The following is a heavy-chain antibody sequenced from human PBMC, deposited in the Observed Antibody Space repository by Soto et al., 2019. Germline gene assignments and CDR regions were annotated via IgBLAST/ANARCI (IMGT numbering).Heavy chain of an antibody. CDR1: GFPFSNYA. CDR3: AKYCTVTTSDDYFYGLDV. D-gene: IGHD4-17*01. Sequence: GGSLRLSCEASGFPFSNYAMSWVRQAPGKGLEWLSTISGSGSSRYTADSVRGRFIISRDNSRNTLSPQMSGLRAEDTAIYYCAKYCTVTTSDDYFYGLDVWGQGTAVTVSS. V-gene: IGHV3-23*01. CDR2: ISGSGSSR. J-gene: IGHJ6*02.